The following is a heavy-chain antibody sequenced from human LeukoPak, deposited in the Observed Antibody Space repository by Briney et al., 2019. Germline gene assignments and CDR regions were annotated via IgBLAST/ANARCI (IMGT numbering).Heavy chain of an antibody. Sequence: GASVTVSCKASGYPFTASYMQWARQAPGQGLEWMGWISAYNGNTNYAQKLQGRVTMTTDTSTSTAYMELRSLRSDDTAVYYCARDRAGTTWYFDLWGRGTLVTVSS. J-gene: IGHJ2*01. CDR3: ARDRAGTTWYFDL. V-gene: IGHV1-18*04. D-gene: IGHD1-1*01. CDR1: GYPFTASY. CDR2: ISAYNGNT.